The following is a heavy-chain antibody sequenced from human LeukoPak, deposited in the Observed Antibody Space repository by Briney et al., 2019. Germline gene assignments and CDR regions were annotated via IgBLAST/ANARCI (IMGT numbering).Heavy chain of an antibody. CDR3: TAEYYSSSVDY. V-gene: IGHV3-15*01. D-gene: IGHD6-6*01. CDR2: IKSKTDGGTT. J-gene: IGHJ4*02. Sequence: GGSLRLSCAASGFTFSNAWMSWVRQAPGKGLEWVGRIKSKTDGGTTDYAAPVKGRFTISRDDSKDTVYLQMNSLQTEATTVYYCTAEYYSSSVDYWGQGTLVIVSS. CDR1: GFTFSNAW.